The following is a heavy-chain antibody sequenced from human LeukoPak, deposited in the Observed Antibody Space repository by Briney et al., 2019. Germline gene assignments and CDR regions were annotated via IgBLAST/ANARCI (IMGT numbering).Heavy chain of an antibody. CDR1: GYTFTSYD. Sequence: APVKVSCKASGYTFTSYDINWVRQATGQGLEWMGWMNPNSGNTGYAQKFQGRVTMTRNTSISTAYMELSSLRSEDTAVYYCARGRSTSSPFDPWGQGTLVTVSS. CDR2: MNPNSGNT. CDR3: ARGRSTSSPFDP. J-gene: IGHJ5*02. V-gene: IGHV1-8*01. D-gene: IGHD2-2*01.